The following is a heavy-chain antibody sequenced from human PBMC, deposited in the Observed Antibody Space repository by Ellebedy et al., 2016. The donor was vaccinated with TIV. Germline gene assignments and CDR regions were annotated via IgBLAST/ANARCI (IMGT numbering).Heavy chain of an antibody. CDR3: ARELSVGFGELALFDY. CDR1: GYTFTSYD. CDR2: MNPNSGNT. J-gene: IGHJ4*02. V-gene: IGHV1-8*01. Sequence: ASVKVSCKASGYTFTSYDINWVRQATGQGLEWMGWMNPNSGNTGYAQKFQGRVTMTRNTSISTAYMELSSLRSEDTAVYYCARELSVGFGELALFDYWGQGTLVTVSS. D-gene: IGHD3-10*01.